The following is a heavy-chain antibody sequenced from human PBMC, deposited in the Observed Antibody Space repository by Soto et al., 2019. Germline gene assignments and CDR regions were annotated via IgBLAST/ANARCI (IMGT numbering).Heavy chain of an antibody. V-gene: IGHV3-30-3*01. CDR2: ISYDGSNK. CDR1: GFTFSSYA. CDR3: ARDRGRTHYYGMDV. J-gene: IGHJ6*02. Sequence: GGSLRLSCAASGFTFSSYAMHWVRQAPGKGLEWVAVISYDGSNKYYADSVKGRFTISRDNSKNTLYLQMNSLRAEDTAVYYCARDRGRTHYYGMDVWGQGTTVTVSS.